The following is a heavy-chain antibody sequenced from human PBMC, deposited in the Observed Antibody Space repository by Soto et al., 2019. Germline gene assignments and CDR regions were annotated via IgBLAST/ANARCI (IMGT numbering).Heavy chain of an antibody. D-gene: IGHD3-22*01. J-gene: IGHJ4*02. V-gene: IGHV4-59*01. CDR1: GGSISSYY. CDR2: IYYSGST. CDR3: ARDRRGGYYDSSGPFDY. Sequence: SETLSLTCTVSGGSISSYYWSWIQQPPGKGLEWIGYIYYSGSTNYNPSLKSRVTISVDTSKNRFSLKLSSVTAADTAVYYCARDRRGGYYDSSGPFDYWGQGTLVTVSS.